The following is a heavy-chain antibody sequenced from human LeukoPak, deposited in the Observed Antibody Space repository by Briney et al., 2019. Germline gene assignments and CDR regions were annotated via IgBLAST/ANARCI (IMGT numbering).Heavy chain of an antibody. CDR2: MNQDGSAK. J-gene: IGHJ6*02. Sequence: GGSLRLSCAASGFTVSYSWVSWGRQAPGEGVGWVANMNQDGSAKGYVDSVKGRFTISRDNARNSLYLQMSSLRPEDTAVYYCATYTHWVAGDVWGQGTTVTVSS. CDR1: GFTVSYSW. CDR3: ATYTHWVAGDV. D-gene: IGHD3-16*01. V-gene: IGHV3-7*01.